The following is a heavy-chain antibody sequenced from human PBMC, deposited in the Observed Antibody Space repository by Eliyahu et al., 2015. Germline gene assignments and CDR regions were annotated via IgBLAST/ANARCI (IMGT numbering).Heavy chain of an antibody. D-gene: IGHD4-17*01. Sequence: GFSFSSYGMHWVRQAPGKGLEWVAAIWNDGSNTYYADSVKGRFTISRDNSKNTLYLQMNSLRAEDTAVYYCARNNDYGTMGESDYWGQGTRVTVSS. CDR1: GFSFSSYG. J-gene: IGHJ4*02. CDR2: IWNDGSNT. CDR3: ARNNDYGTMGESDY. V-gene: IGHV3-33*01.